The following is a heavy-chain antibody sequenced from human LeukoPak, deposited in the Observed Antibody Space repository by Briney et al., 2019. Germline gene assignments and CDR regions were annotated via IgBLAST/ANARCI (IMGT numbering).Heavy chain of an antibody. V-gene: IGHV1-24*01. CDR2: FDPEDGET. Sequence: GPSVKVSCKVSGYTLTELSMHWVRQAPRKGLEWIVGFDPEDGETIYAQKFQGRVTMTEDTSTDTAYMELSSLRSEDTAVYYCATGTDSSGYNLDYWGQGTLVTVSS. J-gene: IGHJ4*02. CDR1: GYTLTELS. D-gene: IGHD3-22*01. CDR3: ATGTDSSGYNLDY.